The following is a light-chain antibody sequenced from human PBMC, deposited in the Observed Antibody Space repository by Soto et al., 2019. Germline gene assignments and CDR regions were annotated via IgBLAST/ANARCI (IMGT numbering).Light chain of an antibody. J-gene: IGKJ1*01. V-gene: IGKV4-1*01. Sequence: DIVMTPSPDSLAVALGERATINCKSSQSVFHSSNNKNYLAWYEQKPGQPPKLLISWASTRESGVPDRFSASGSGTDFTLTISSLQAEDVAVYYCQQYYTIPPTFDQGTKVELE. CDR3: QQYYTIPPT. CDR1: QSVFHSSNNKNY. CDR2: WAS.